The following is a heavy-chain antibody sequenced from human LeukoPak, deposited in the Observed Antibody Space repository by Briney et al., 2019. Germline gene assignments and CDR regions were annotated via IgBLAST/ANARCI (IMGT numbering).Heavy chain of an antibody. D-gene: IGHD6-19*01. J-gene: IGHJ5*02. Sequence: GGSLRLSCAASGFSFSSYDMHWVRQITGKGLEWVSVIGTAGETLHAGSARGRFTISRENAKNSLYLQMNSLRAGDTAVYYCARSVAGSSWFDPWGQGTLVTVSS. V-gene: IGHV3-13*01. CDR3: ARSVAGSSWFDP. CDR2: IGTAGET. CDR1: GFSFSSYD.